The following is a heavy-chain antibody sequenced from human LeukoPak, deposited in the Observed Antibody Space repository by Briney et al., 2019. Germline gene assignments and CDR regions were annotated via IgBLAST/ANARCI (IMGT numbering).Heavy chain of an antibody. CDR3: ARRPSYYFDY. V-gene: IGHV3-23*01. CDR2: ISSNGVST. CDR1: GFTFSSYA. Sequence: GGSLRLSCAAFGFTFSSYAMSWVRQAPGKGLEWVSAISSNGVSTYYADSVKGRFTISRDNSKNTLYLQVNSLRAGDTAVYYCARRPSYYFDYWGQGTLVTVS. J-gene: IGHJ4*02.